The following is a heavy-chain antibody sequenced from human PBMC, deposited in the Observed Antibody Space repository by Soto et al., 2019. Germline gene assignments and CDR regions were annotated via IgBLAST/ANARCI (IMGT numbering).Heavy chain of an antibody. Sequence: ASVKVSCKASGYTFTSYYMHWVRQAPGQGLEWMGIINPSGGSTSYAQKFQGRVTMTRDTSTSTVYMELSSLRSEDTAVYYCARSGTPIAVAGTNWFDPWGQGTLVTVS. CDR1: GYTFTSYY. D-gene: IGHD6-19*01. CDR3: ARSGTPIAVAGTNWFDP. J-gene: IGHJ5*02. V-gene: IGHV1-46*01. CDR2: INPSGGST.